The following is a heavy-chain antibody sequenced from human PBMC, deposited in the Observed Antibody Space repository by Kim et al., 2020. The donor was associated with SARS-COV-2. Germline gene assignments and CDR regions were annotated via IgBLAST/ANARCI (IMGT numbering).Heavy chain of an antibody. J-gene: IGHJ4*02. Sequence: DSGKGRFTSCRDNSKGTLYLQLNSLRAEDTAVYYCATVDSVGGAAAGGLDFWGQGTLVTVSS. V-gene: IGHV3-23*01. CDR3: ATVDSVGGAAAGGLDF. D-gene: IGHD6-13*01.